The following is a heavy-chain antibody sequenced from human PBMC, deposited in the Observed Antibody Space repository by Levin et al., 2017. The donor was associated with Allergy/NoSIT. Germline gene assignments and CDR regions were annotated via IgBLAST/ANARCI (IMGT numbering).Heavy chain of an antibody. CDR3: ARDRGNYYFDY. CDR1: GFTFNSHW. Sequence: GESLKISCAASGFTFNSHWMSWVRQAPGKGLEWVANIKLDGSEKYYVDSVKGRFTISRDNAKNSLFLQMNSLRAEDTAVYYCARDRGNYYFDYWGQGTLVTVSS. D-gene: IGHD1-7*01. CDR2: IKLDGSEK. V-gene: IGHV3-7*01. J-gene: IGHJ4*02.